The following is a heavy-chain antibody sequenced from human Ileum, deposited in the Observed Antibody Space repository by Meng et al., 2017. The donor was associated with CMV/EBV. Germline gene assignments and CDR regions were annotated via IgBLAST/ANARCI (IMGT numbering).Heavy chain of an antibody. J-gene: IGHJ4*02. V-gene: IGHV1-2*06. Sequence: QVQVVQSGAEVKNPGPSVKVSCKASGHPFTGYYLHWVRQAPGQGLEWMGRINPNSGDTNYAQKFQGRFTMTRDTSNSLAYMELSGLTSDDTAVYYCARYPLVGATLFDYWGQGTLVTVSS. CDR2: INPNSGDT. D-gene: IGHD1-26*01. CDR3: ARYPLVGATLFDY. CDR1: GHPFTGYY.